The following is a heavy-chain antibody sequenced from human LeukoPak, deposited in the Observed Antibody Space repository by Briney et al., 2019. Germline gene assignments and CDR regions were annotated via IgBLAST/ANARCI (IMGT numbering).Heavy chain of an antibody. CDR1: GYTFTDYY. CDR3: AREEVIAAAGPTLDY. J-gene: IGHJ4*02. Sequence: GGSLKVSCKASGYTFTDYYMHWVRQAPGQGLEWMGWINPNSGGTNYAQKFQGRVTMTSDTSISTAYMELSRLRSEDTAVFYCAREEVIAAAGPTLDYWGQGALVTVSS. D-gene: IGHD6-13*01. V-gene: IGHV1-2*02. CDR2: INPNSGGT.